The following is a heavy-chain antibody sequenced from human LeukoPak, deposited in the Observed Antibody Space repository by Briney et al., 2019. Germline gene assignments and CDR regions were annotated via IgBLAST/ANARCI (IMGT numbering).Heavy chain of an antibody. V-gene: IGHV3-21*01. D-gene: IGHD3-22*01. J-gene: IGHJ4*02. CDR1: GFTFSNFV. CDR3: VRVEDRSGYDRYFDY. CDR2: IGTSGNYM. Sequence: PGGSLRLSCAASGFTFSNFVMNWVRQAPGKGLEWVSSIGTSGNYMYYSDSVRGRFTISRDNAKNSLYLQMNSLRAEDRAVYYCVRVEDRSGYDRYFDYWGQGTLVTVSS.